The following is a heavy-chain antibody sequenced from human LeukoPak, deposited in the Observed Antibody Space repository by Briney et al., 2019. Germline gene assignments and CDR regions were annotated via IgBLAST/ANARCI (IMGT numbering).Heavy chain of an antibody. CDR2: IYSGGST. D-gene: IGHD1-26*01. V-gene: IGHV3-53*05. Sequence: GRSLRLSRAASGFAVSSNYMSWVRQAPGKGLEWVSVIYSGGSTYYADSVKGRVPIPRDHSKKTLYLQMNCVRAEDTAVYYCAAVVGATRAVAYYCYMDVWGKGTTVTVSS. J-gene: IGHJ6*03. CDR3: AAVVGATRAVAYYCYMDV. CDR1: GFAVSSNY.